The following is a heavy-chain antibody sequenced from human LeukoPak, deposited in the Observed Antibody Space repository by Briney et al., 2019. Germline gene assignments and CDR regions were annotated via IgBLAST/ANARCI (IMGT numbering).Heavy chain of an antibody. CDR2: IYYTGST. Sequence: PSETLSLTCTVSGGSISSSSYYWGWIRQPPGKGLEWVGSIYYTGSTYCNPSLKSRVTISVDTSKNQLSLKLSSVTAAETAVYYCARHDAGGYSYGFVYWGQGTLVIVSS. J-gene: IGHJ4*02. CDR1: GGSISSSSYY. V-gene: IGHV4-39*01. CDR3: ARHDAGGYSYGFVY. D-gene: IGHD5-18*01.